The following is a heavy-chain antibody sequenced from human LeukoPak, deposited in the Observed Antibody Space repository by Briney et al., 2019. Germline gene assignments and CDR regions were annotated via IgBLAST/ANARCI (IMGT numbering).Heavy chain of an antibody. CDR2: ISAYNGNT. Sequence: GASVKVSCKASGYTFTSYGISWVRQAPGQGLKWMGWISAYNGNTNYAQKLQGRVTMTTDTSTSTAYMELRSLRSDDTAVYYCARDRPQVLWFGELIDYWGQGTLVTVSS. CDR1: GYTFTSYG. CDR3: ARDRPQVLWFGELIDY. D-gene: IGHD3-10*01. J-gene: IGHJ4*02. V-gene: IGHV1-18*04.